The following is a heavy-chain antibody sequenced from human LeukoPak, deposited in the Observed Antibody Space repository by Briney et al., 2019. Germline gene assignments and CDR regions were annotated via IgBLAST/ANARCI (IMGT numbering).Heavy chain of an antibody. CDR1: GGTFSSYA. D-gene: IGHD2-2*02. V-gene: IGHV1-69*04. CDR3: ARESYCSSTSCYKRRNWFDP. Sequence: AAPVKFSCKASGGTFSSYAISWVRQAPGQGLEWMGRIIPILGIANYAQKFQGRVTITADKSTSTAYMELSSLRSEDTAVYYCARESYCSSTSCYKRRNWFDPWGQGTLVTVSS. J-gene: IGHJ5*02. CDR2: IIPILGIA.